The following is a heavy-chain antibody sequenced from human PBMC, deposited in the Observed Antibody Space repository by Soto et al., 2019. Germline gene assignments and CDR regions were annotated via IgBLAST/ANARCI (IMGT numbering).Heavy chain of an antibody. CDR3: WWYCSXGSCYSGPVYGMDV. CDR2: IIPIFGTA. Sequence: GASVKVSCKASGGTFSSYAISWVRQAPGQGLEWMGGIIPIFGTANYAQKFQGRVTITADKSTSTAYMELSSLRSEDTAVYYCWWYCSXGSCYSGPVYGMDVWGQGTTVTVSS. CDR1: GGTFSSYA. V-gene: IGHV1-69*06. J-gene: IGHJ6*02. D-gene: IGHD2-15*01.